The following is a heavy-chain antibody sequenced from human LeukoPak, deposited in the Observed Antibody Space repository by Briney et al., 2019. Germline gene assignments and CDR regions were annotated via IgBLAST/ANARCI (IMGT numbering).Heavy chain of an antibody. CDR2: IKPDGSQT. CDR3: VRSIDA. CDR1: GFTFTSYW. J-gene: IGHJ5*02. V-gene: IGHV3-7*03. Sequence: GGSLRLSCAASGFTFTSYWMNWVRQAPGKGLEWVGNIKPDGSQTYYVDSVKGRFTISRDNAKNSVSLQLNSLRAEDTAVYFCVRSIDAWGQGTLVAVSS. D-gene: IGHD3-3*01.